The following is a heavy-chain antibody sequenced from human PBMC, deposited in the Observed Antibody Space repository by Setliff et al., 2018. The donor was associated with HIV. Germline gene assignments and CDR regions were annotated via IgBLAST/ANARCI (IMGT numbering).Heavy chain of an antibody. V-gene: IGHV4-39*07. CDR3: AREFSERSPNPDHYYYYMDA. CDR1: GDSVNDRSYF. D-gene: IGHD6-19*01. J-gene: IGHJ6*03. Sequence: SETLSLTCTVSGDSVNDRSYFWGWIRQPPGKGLEWIGTFYYNGDSRYNPSLKSRITISVDTSKNQFSLKLTSVTAADTAVYYCAREFSERSPNPDHYYYYMDAWGKGTTVTVSS. CDR2: FYYNGDS.